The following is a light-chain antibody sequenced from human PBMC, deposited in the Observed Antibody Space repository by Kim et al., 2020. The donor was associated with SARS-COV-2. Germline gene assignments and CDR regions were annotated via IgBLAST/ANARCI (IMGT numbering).Light chain of an antibody. J-gene: IGKJ1*01. CDR3: MQGTHWPPWT. V-gene: IGKV2-30*02. Sequence: DVVMTQSPLSLPVTLGQPASISCRSSQSLVHSDGNTYLNWFQQRPGQSPRRLIYKVSNRDSGVPYRFSGSGSGTDFTLKISRVEAEDVGVYYCMQGTHWPPWTFGQGTKVDIK. CDR1: QSLVHSDGNTY. CDR2: KVS.